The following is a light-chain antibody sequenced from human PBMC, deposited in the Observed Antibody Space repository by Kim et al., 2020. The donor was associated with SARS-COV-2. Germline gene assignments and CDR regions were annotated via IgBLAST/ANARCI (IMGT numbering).Light chain of an antibody. CDR2: GAS. V-gene: IGKV3-20*01. CDR1: QSVSSSY. J-gene: IGKJ3*01. CDR3: QQYGSSPFT. Sequence: SPGERATLSCRASQSVSSSYLAWYQQKPGQAPRLLIYGASSRATGIPDRFSGNGSGTDFALTISRLEPEDFAVYYCQQYGSSPFTFGPGTKVDIK.